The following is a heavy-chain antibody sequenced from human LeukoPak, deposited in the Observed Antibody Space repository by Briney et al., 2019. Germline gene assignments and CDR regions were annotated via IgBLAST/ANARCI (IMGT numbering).Heavy chain of an antibody. CDR2: IDPSGGST. CDR1: GYTFTSYY. J-gene: IGHJ5*02. V-gene: IGHV1-46*01. Sequence: ASVKVSCKTSGYTFTSYYIHWVRQAPGQGLEWMGLIDPSGGSTSYAQNFQGRVTMTRDTSTSTVYMELSSLRSEDTAVYYCARAQSGSYLGNWSDPWGQGTLVTVSS. D-gene: IGHD1-26*01. CDR3: ARAQSGSYLGNWSDP.